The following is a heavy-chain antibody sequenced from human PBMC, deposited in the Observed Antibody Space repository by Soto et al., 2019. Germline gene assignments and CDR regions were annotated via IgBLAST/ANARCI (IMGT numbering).Heavy chain of an antibody. D-gene: IGHD3-3*01. V-gene: IGHV4-31*03. Sequence: SETLSLTCTVSGGSISSGGYYWSWIRQHPGKGLEWIGYIYYSGSTYYNPSLKSRVTISVDTPKNQFSLKLSSVTAADTAVYYCARVASYDFWSGYYPDYWGQGTLVTVSS. CDR1: GGSISSGGYY. J-gene: IGHJ4*02. CDR2: IYYSGST. CDR3: ARVASYDFWSGYYPDY.